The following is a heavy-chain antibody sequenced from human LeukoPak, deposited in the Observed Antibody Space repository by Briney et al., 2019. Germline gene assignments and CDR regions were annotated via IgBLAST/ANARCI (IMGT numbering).Heavy chain of an antibody. CDR3: ARDLTDYDDHLYYYYMDV. V-gene: IGHV4-4*07. Sequence: PSETLSLTCAVYGGSFSSYYWSWIRQPAGKGLEWIGRIYTSGSTNLNPSLKSRVTMSVDTSKNQFSLKLNSVTAADTAVYYCARDLTDYDDHLYYYYMDVWGKGTTVTISS. J-gene: IGHJ6*03. D-gene: IGHD4-17*01. CDR2: IYTSGST. CDR1: GGSFSSYY.